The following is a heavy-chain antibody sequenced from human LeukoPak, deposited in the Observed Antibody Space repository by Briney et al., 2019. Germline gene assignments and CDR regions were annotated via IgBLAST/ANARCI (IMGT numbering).Heavy chain of an antibody. J-gene: IGHJ4*02. Sequence: GGSLRLSCAASGFTFSSYSMNWVRQAPGKGLEWVSSISSSSSYIYYADSVKGRFTISRDNAKNSLYLQMNSLRAEDTAVYYCARVPSGDNGYYFDYWGQGTLVTVSS. CDR2: ISSSSSYI. CDR1: GFTFSSYS. CDR3: ARVPSGDNGYYFDY. D-gene: IGHD3-10*01. V-gene: IGHV3-21*01.